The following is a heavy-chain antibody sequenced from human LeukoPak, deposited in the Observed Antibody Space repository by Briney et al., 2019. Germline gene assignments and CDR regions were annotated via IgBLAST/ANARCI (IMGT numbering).Heavy chain of an antibody. V-gene: IGHV1-24*01. Sequence: ASVKVSCKLSGSMFTELSMHWVRQAPGKGLEWMGGFHPEDGETIYAQKFQGRVAMTEDSSTDTAYMELSSLRSEDTAVYYCAIVLAVGVVDWFDPWGQGTLVTVSS. CDR1: GSMFTELS. J-gene: IGHJ5*02. D-gene: IGHD6-19*01. CDR2: FHPEDGET. CDR3: AIVLAVGVVDWFDP.